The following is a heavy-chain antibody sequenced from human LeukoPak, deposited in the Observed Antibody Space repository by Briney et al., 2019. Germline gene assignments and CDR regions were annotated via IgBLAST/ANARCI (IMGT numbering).Heavy chain of an antibody. J-gene: IGHJ3*02. CDR3: ARLENLAFGT. CDR1: GFTVSSNH. V-gene: IGHV3-66*04. CDR2: IYSDGTT. Sequence: AGSLRLSCAASGFTVSSNHMAWVRQAPEKGLEWVSLIYSDGTTYYADSVRGRFTISRDNSKNTLYLHLNSLRAEDTAIYYCARLENLAFGTWGQGTMVTVS.